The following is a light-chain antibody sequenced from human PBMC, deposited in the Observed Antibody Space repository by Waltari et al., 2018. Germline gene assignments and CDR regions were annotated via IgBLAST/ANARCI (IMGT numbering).Light chain of an antibody. V-gene: IGKV4-1*01. CDR2: WAS. J-gene: IGKJ4*01. CDR3: QQYYSTPLT. CDR1: QSVLYSSNNKNY. Sequence: DIVMTQSPYSLAVSLGERATINCKSSQSVLYSSNNKNYLAWYQQKPGQPPKLLIYWASTLQSGVPDRFSGSGSGTDFTLTISSLQAEDVAVYYCQQYYSTPLTFGGGTKVEIK.